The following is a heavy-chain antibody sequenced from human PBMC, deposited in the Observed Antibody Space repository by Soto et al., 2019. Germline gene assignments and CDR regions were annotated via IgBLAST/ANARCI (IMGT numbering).Heavy chain of an antibody. CDR2: INHSGST. Sequence: PSETLSLTCAVYGGSFSGYYWSWIRQPPGKGLEWIGEINHSGSTNYNPSLKSRVTISVDTSKNQFSLKLSSVTAADTAVYYCARDRQAYYGSGSHRLYYYYGMDVWGQGTTVTVSS. CDR1: GGSFSGYY. V-gene: IGHV4-34*01. CDR3: ARDRQAYYGSGSHRLYYYYGMDV. D-gene: IGHD3-10*01. J-gene: IGHJ6*02.